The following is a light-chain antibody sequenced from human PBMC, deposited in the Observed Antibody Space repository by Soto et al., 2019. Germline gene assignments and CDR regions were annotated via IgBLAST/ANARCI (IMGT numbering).Light chain of an antibody. J-gene: IGKJ3*01. CDR2: DTS. Sequence: EIVLTQSPATLSLSPGERATLSCRARQSVSSYLAWYQQKPGQAPRLLIYDTSKRATGIPARFSGSGSGTDCTLTIGSLEPEDFAVYYCQQRTNWPRSFTFGPGTKVDIK. CDR1: QSVSSY. CDR3: QQRTNWPRSFT. V-gene: IGKV3-11*01.